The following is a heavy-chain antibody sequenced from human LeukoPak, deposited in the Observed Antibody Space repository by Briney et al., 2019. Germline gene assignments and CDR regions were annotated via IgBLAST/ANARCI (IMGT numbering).Heavy chain of an antibody. D-gene: IGHD6-6*01. Sequence: PSETLSLTCTVSGGSISSGSYYWSWIRQPPGKGLEWIGSIYYSGSTYYNPSLKSRVTISVDTSKNQFSLKLSSVTAADTAVYYCTRIEYSSSCDYWGQGTLVTVSS. V-gene: IGHV4-39*07. CDR3: TRIEYSSSCDY. CDR2: IYYSGST. J-gene: IGHJ4*02. CDR1: GGSISSGSYY.